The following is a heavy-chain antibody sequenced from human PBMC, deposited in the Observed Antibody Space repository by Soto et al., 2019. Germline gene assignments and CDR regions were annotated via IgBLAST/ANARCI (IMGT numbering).Heavy chain of an antibody. D-gene: IGHD6-13*01. V-gene: IGHV3-11*05. Sequence: QVQLVESGGGLVKPGGSLRLSCAASGFTFSDYYMSWIRQAPGKGLEWVSYISSSSSYTNYADSVKGRFTISRDNAKKSLFLQMNRLRAEDTAVYYCARTIAAAGGRRYFDLWGRGTLVTVSS. CDR3: ARTIAAAGGRRYFDL. CDR1: GFTFSDYY. CDR2: ISSSSSYT. J-gene: IGHJ2*01.